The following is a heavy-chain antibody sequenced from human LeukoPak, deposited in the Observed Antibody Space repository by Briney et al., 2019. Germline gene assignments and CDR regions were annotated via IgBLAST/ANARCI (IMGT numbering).Heavy chain of an antibody. CDR1: GGSISSSSYY. CDR3: ARGSIAAAGTRITTLRLTQNPHWFDP. V-gene: IGHV4-39*07. D-gene: IGHD6-13*01. CDR2: IYYSGNT. Sequence: SETLSLTCTVSGGSISSSSYYWGRIRQPPGKGLEWIGSIYYSGNTYYNPSLKSRVTISVDTSKNQFSLKLSSVTAADTAVYYCARGSIAAAGTRITTLRLTQNPHWFDPWGQGTLVTVSS. J-gene: IGHJ5*02.